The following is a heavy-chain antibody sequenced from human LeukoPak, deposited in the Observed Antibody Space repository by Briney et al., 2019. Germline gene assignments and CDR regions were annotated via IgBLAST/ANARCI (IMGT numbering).Heavy chain of an antibody. V-gene: IGHV3-66*01. CDR2: IYSGGST. J-gene: IGHJ4*02. Sequence: ETLSLTCAVYGGSFSGYYWSWVRQAPGKGLEWVSVIYSGGSTYYADSVKGRFTISRDNSKNTLYLQMNSLRAEDTAVYYCARVTYYYGSTDYWGQGTLVTVSS. CDR1: GGSFSGYY. D-gene: IGHD3-10*01. CDR3: ARVTYYYGSTDY.